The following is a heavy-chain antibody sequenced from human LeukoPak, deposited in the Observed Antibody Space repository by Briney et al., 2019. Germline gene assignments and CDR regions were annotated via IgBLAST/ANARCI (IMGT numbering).Heavy chain of an antibody. CDR3: ARAKSSARRYYYYYGMDV. J-gene: IGHJ6*02. D-gene: IGHD6-6*01. Sequence: PGGSLRLSRAASGFTFSSYDMHWVRQATGKGLEWVSAIGTAGDTYYPGSVKGRFTISRENAKNSLYLQMNSLRAGDTAVYYCARAKSSARRYYYYYGMDVWGQGTTVTVSS. V-gene: IGHV3-13*01. CDR1: GFTFSSYD. CDR2: IGTAGDT.